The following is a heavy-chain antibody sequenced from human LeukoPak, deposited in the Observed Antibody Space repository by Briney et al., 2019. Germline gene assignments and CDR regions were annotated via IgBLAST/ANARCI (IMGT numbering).Heavy chain of an antibody. CDR3: ARGSGAYCGGDCYPDSTFDY. J-gene: IGHJ4*02. V-gene: IGHV4-4*07. Sequence: SETLSLTCTVSGGSISSYYWSWIRQPAGKGLEWTGRIYTSGSTNYNPSLKSRVTISVDKSKNQFSLKLSSVTAADTAVYYCARGSGAYCGGDCYPDSTFDYWGQGTLVTVSS. CDR1: GGSISSYY. D-gene: IGHD2-21*02. CDR2: IYTSGST.